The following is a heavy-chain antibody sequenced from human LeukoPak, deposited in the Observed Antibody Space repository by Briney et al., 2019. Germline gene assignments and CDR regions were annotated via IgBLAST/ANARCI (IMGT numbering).Heavy chain of an antibody. CDR3: ASARGIAVAGGTYYFDY. J-gene: IGHJ4*02. D-gene: IGHD6-19*01. CDR1: GYSFTNYW. Sequence: GESLKISCKGSGYSFTNYWIGWVRQMPGKGLEWMGIIYPGDSDTRYSPSFQGQVTISAVKSISTAYLQWSSLKASDTAMYYCASARGIAVAGGTYYFDYWGQGTLVTVSS. V-gene: IGHV5-51*01. CDR2: IYPGDSDT.